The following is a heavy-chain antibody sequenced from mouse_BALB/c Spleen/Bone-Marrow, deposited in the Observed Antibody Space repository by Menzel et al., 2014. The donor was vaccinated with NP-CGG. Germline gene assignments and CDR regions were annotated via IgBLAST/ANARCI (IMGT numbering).Heavy chain of an antibody. J-gene: IGHJ3*01. D-gene: IGHD3-2*02. CDR1: GFTFSSFG. CDR3: AIRAY. Sequence: EVQRVESGGGLVQPGGSRKLSCAASGFTFSSFGMHWVRQAPEKGLEWVAYISSGSSTIYYADTVKGRFTISRDNPKNTLFLQMTSLRSEDTAMYYCAIRAYWGQGTLVTVSA. CDR2: ISSGSSTI. V-gene: IGHV5-17*02.